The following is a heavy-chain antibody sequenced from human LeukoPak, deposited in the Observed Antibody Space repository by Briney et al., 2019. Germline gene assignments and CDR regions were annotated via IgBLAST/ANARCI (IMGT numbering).Heavy chain of an antibody. J-gene: IGHJ4*02. CDR3: ASKLTTGY. V-gene: IGHV3-66*01. Sequence: GGSLRLSCVVSGLTVNSNYMSWVRQAPGKGLEWVSVIYSGGTTNYADSVKGRFIVYRDNSKNTLYLQMNSLRAEDTAVYYCASKLTTGYWGQGTLVTVSS. D-gene: IGHD4-17*01. CDR1: GLTVNSNY. CDR2: IYSGGTT.